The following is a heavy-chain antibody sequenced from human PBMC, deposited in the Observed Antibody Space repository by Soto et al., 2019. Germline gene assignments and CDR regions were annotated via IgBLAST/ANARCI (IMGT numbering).Heavy chain of an antibody. CDR1: GFTFSSYG. D-gene: IGHD6-6*01. CDR3: ARDLGAWYSSSSYYYYGMDV. CDR2: IWYDGSNK. Sequence: GGSLRLSCAASGFTFSSYGMHWVRQAPGKGLEWVAVIWYDGSNKYYADSVKGRFTISRDNSKNTLYLQMNSLRAEDTAVYYCARDLGAWYSSSSYYYYGMDVWGQGTTVTVSS. V-gene: IGHV3-33*01. J-gene: IGHJ6*02.